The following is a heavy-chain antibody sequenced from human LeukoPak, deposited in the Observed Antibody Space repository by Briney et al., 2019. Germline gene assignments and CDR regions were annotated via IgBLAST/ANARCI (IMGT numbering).Heavy chain of an antibody. CDR3: ARSVAAYYYYYGMDV. J-gene: IGHJ6*02. CDR2: ISYDGSNK. CDR1: GFTFSSYA. D-gene: IGHD6-19*01. Sequence: SGGSLRLSCAASGFTFSSYAMHWVRQAPGKGLEWVAVISYDGSNKYYADSMKGRFTISRDNSKNTLYLQMNSLRAEDTAVYYCARSVAAYYYYYGMDVWGQGTTVTVSS. V-gene: IGHV3-30-3*01.